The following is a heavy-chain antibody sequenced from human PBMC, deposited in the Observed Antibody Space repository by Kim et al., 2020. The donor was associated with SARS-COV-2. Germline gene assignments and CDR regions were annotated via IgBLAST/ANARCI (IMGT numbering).Heavy chain of an antibody. CDR2: ISYDGTNK. V-gene: IGHV3-30*04. J-gene: IGHJ4*01. CDR1: GFSFSNYA. CDR3: ARKPTTSSWSYYFEY. Sequence: GGSLRLSCAASGFSFSNYAMFWVHQAPGKGLEWVALISYDGTNKDYADSVKGRFTISRDNSKSTLYLQMNSLRVADTAVYFCARKPTTSSWSYYFEYWGQGTLVTVSS. D-gene: IGHD6-13*01.